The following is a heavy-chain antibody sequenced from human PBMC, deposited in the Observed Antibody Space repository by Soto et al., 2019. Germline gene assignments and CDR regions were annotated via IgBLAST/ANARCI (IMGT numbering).Heavy chain of an antibody. D-gene: IGHD6-19*01. CDR3: AKDVAVALNWFDP. CDR2: ISYDGSNK. CDR1: GFTFSSYG. V-gene: IGHV3-30*18. J-gene: IGHJ5*02. Sequence: QVQLVESGGGVVQPGRSLRLSCAASGFTFSSYGMHWVRQAPGKGLEWVAVISYDGSNKYYADSVKGRFTISRDNSKNTLYLQKNSLRAEDTAVYYCAKDVAVALNWFDPWGQGTLVTVSS.